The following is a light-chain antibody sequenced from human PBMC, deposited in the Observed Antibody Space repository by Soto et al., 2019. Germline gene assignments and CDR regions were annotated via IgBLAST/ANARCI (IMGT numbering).Light chain of an antibody. CDR3: QQYDSLPYT. J-gene: IGKJ2*01. V-gene: IGKV1-33*01. CDR1: QDISNY. Sequence: DIPMTQSPSSLSTSVGDRVTITCQASQDISNYLNWYQQKPGKAPKLLIYDASTLETGVPSRFSGGGSGTHFTFTISSLQPEDIATYYCQQYDSLPYTFGQGTKLEIK. CDR2: DAS.